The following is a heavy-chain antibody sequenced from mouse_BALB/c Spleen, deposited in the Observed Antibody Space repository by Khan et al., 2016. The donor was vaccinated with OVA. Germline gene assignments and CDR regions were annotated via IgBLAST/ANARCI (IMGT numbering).Heavy chain of an antibody. CDR3: ARMAKTIN. J-gene: IGHJ2*01. Sequence: EVELVESGGGLVQPGGSLKLSCAASGFTFSSYGMSWVRQTPDKRLELVATINSNGGSTYYPDSVKGRFTISRDNAKNTLYLQISSRKTKDTAMYYYARMAKTINWCQGTTLTVSS. CDR2: INSNGGST. CDR1: GFTFSSYG. V-gene: IGHV5-6-3*01.